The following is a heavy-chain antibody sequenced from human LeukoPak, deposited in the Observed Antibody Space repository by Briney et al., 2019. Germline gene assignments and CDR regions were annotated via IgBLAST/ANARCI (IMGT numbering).Heavy chain of an antibody. CDR1: GGSISSSSYY. D-gene: IGHD1-26*01. J-gene: IGHJ4*02. CDR2: IYYSGST. Sequence: PSETLSLTCTVSGGSISSSSYYWGWIRQPPGKGLEWIGSIYYSGSTYYNPSLKSRVTISVDTSKNQFSLKLSSVTAADTAVYYCARVTVGATGQVIDYWGQGTLVTVSS. CDR3: ARVTVGATGQVIDY. V-gene: IGHV4-39*01.